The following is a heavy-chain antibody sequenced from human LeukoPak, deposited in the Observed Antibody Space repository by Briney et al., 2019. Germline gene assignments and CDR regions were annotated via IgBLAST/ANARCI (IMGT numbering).Heavy chain of an antibody. Sequence: GRSLRLSCAVSGFTLSNYAVHWVRQAPGKGLEWLAVMSNDGKNKYLADSVKGRFSVSRDISKDTLYLQMDSLRAEDTALYYCAREGHSDLLTGYSPVEYYYYMDVWGKGTTVTVSS. CDR3: AREGHSDLLTGYSPVEYYYYMDV. J-gene: IGHJ6*03. CDR1: GFTLSNYA. CDR2: MSNDGKNK. D-gene: IGHD3-9*01. V-gene: IGHV3-30*04.